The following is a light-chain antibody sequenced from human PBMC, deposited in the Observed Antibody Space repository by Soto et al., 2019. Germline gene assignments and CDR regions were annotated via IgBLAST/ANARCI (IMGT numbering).Light chain of an antibody. CDR1: QSVLYSSNNKNY. Sequence: DIVMTQSPDSLAVSLGERATINCKSSQSVLYSSNNKNYLAWYQQKPGQPPKLLIYWASTRESGVPDRFSGSGSGTNVSLPISSLQADDVAVYYCQQYYSTPPYTFGQGTKLEIK. J-gene: IGKJ2*01. V-gene: IGKV4-1*01. CDR2: WAS. CDR3: QQYYSTPPYT.